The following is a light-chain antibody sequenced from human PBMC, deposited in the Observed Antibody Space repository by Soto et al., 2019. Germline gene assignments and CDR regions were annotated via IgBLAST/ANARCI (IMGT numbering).Light chain of an antibody. J-gene: IGKJ1*01. CDR1: QSIRHY. V-gene: IGKV1-5*01. Sequence: DIQMTQSPPTLSASVGDRVTITCRASQSIRHYLAWYQQMPGKAPKLLIYGASTLQRGVPSRFSGSGSGTDFTLTISSLQHHEFGTYLCPHLISHPQTFGHGNKVQIK. CDR3: PHLISHPQT. CDR2: GAS.